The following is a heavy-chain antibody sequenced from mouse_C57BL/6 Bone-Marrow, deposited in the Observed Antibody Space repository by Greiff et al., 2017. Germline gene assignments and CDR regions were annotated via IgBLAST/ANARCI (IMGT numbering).Heavy chain of an antibody. D-gene: IGHD1-2*01. CDR1: GYTFTNYW. Sequence: VLLQQPGAELVLPGASMKLSCKASGYTFTNYWMHWVQQTPGQGLEWIGEIDSSDSYTNYNQKFKGKCTLTVDKSSTTAYMQLSSLTSEDSAVYYCARTYGAAWFAYWGQGTLVTVSA. V-gene: IGHV1-69*01. J-gene: IGHJ3*01. CDR3: ARTYGAAWFAY. CDR2: IDSSDSYT.